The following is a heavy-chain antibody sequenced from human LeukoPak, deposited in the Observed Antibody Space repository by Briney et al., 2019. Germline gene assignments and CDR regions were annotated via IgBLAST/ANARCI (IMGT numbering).Heavy chain of an antibody. D-gene: IGHD6-19*01. CDR3: APTSFRIQWLPAFDI. Sequence: ASVKVSCKVSGYTLTELSMHWVRQAPGKGLEWMGGFDPEDGETIYAQKFQGRVTMTEDTSTDTAYMELSSLRTEDTAVYYCAPTSFRIQWLPAFDIWGQGKMVTVFS. CDR1: GYTLTELS. CDR2: FDPEDGET. J-gene: IGHJ3*02. V-gene: IGHV1-24*01.